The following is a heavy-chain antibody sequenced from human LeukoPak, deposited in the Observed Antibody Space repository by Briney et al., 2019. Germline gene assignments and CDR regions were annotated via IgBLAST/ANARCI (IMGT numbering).Heavy chain of an antibody. Sequence: GGSLRLSCAASGFTFSSYWMSWVRRAPGKGLEWVASINHNGNVNYYVDSVKGRFTISRDNAKNSLYLQMSNLRAEDTAVYFCARGGGLDVWGQGATVTVSS. V-gene: IGHV3-7*03. CDR1: GFTFSSYW. D-gene: IGHD3-16*01. J-gene: IGHJ6*02. CDR2: INHNGNVN. CDR3: ARGGGLDV.